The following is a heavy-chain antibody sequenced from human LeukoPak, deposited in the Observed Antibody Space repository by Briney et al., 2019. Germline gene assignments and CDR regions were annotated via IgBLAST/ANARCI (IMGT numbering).Heavy chain of an antibody. J-gene: IGHJ5*02. V-gene: IGHV3-7*01. Sequence: GGSLRLSCAASGFTFSSYWMSWVRQAPGKGLEWVANIKQDGSEKYYVDSVKGRFTISRDNAKNSLYLQMNSLRAEDTAVYYCARSFFSTRGPLQFDPWGQGTLVTVSS. CDR1: GFTFSSYW. CDR2: IKQDGSEK. D-gene: IGHD2-2*01. CDR3: ARSFFSTRGPLQFDP.